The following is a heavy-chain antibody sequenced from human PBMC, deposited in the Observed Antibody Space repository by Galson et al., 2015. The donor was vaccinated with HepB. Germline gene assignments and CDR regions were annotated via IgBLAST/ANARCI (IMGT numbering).Heavy chain of an antibody. Sequence: SLRLSCAASGFTFSSYSMNWVRQAPGKGLEWVSSISSRSSYIYYADSVKGRFTISRDNAKNSLYLQMNSLRAEDTAVYYCARDSVGLSLTPGYWGQGTLVTVSS. J-gene: IGHJ4*02. CDR3: ARDSVGLSLTPGY. CDR2: ISSRSSYI. CDR1: GFTFSSYS. D-gene: IGHD5/OR15-5a*01. V-gene: IGHV3-21*01.